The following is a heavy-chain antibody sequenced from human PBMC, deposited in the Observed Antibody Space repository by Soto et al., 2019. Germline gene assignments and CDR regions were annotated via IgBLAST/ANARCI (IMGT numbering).Heavy chain of an antibody. CDR3: ARAGRITMVRRDDGWFDP. Sequence: ASVKVSCKAFGYTFTSYGMHSVRQAPGQRLEWMEWIDAGNGNTKYSQKFQGRVTITRDTSASTAYMELSRLRSEDTAVYYCARAGRITMVRRDDGWFDPWGQGTLVTVS. CDR1: GYTFTSYG. J-gene: IGHJ5*02. CDR2: IDAGNGNT. D-gene: IGHD3-10*01. V-gene: IGHV1-3*01.